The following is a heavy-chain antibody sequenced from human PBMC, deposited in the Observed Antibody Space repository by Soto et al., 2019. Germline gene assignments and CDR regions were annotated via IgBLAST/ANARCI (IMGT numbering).Heavy chain of an antibody. CDR3: AREMGVIGAPGYTWFDP. CDR1: GYTFSDYY. Sequence: GASVKVSCKASGYTFSDYYVHWVREAPGQGLEWMGWINPSSGGTIYTQRFQGRVTMTRDTSISTVYMELSRLTSDDTAVYYCAREMGVIGAPGYTWFDPWGQGALATVSS. CDR2: INPSSGGT. V-gene: IGHV1-2*02. J-gene: IGHJ5*02. D-gene: IGHD1-26*01.